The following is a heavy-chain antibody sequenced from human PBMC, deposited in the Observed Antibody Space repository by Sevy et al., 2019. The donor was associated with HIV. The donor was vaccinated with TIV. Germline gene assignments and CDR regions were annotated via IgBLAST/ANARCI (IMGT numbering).Heavy chain of an antibody. V-gene: IGHV5-51*01. CDR1: GYSFTSYC. J-gene: IGHJ6*02. CDR3: TRQGPSDGMDV. Sequence: GESLKISCKISGYSFTSYCIGWVRQMTGKGLEWMGIFCPGDSDISYSRSFQGQVTISADKSISTVYLQWRSLKASDTAMYYCTRQGPSDGMDVWGRGTTVTVSS. CDR2: FCPGDSDI.